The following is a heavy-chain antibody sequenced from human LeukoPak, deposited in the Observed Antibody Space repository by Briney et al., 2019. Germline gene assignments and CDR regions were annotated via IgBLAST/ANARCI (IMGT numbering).Heavy chain of an antibody. CDR2: IRYDGSNK. J-gene: IGHJ4*02. CDR3: ANVDYYDSSGSLDY. D-gene: IGHD3-22*01. V-gene: IGHV3-30*02. Sequence: GGSLRLSCAASGFTFSSYGMHWVRQAPGKGLEWVAFIRYDGSNKYYADSVKGRFTISGDNSKNTLYLQMNSLRAEDTAVYYCANVDYYDSSGSLDYWGQGTLVTVSS. CDR1: GFTFSSYG.